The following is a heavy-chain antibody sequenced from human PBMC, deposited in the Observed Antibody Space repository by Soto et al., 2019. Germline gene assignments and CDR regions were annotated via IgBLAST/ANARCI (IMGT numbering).Heavy chain of an antibody. D-gene: IGHD3-9*01. J-gene: IGHJ4*02. CDR3: AKGFDILTGYQFDY. Sequence: GGSLRLSCAASGFTFSSYAMSWVRQAPGKGLEWVSAISGSGGSTYYADSVKGRFTISRDNSKNTLYLQMNSLRAEDTAVYYCAKGFDILTGYQFDYWGQGTLVTVSA. V-gene: IGHV3-23*01. CDR2: ISGSGGST. CDR1: GFTFSSYA.